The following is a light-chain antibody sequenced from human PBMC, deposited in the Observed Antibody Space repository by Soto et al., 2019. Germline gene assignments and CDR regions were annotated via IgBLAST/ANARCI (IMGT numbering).Light chain of an antibody. CDR3: QSYDSSLSGYV. CDR1: SSNIGAGFG. J-gene: IGLJ1*01. CDR2: DDN. V-gene: IGLV1-40*01. Sequence: QSVLTQPPSVSVAPGQRVTISCTGSSSNIGAGFGVHWYQQLPGTAPKLFIYDDNSRPSGVPDRFSGSKSGTSASLAITGLQAEDEADYYCQSYDSSLSGYVFGTGTKVTVL.